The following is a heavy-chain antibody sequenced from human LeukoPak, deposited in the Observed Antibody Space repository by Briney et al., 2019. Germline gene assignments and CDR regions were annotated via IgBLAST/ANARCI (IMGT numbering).Heavy chain of an antibody. Sequence: GGSLRLSCAASGFTLSSYNMNWVRQAPGKGLEWVSSISSSNSYMHYADSVEGRFTISRDNAKNSLYLQMNSLRVEDTAVYYCARGAQQWLVPPYYYYYYMDVWGKGTTVTVSS. D-gene: IGHD6-19*01. CDR2: ISSSNSYM. J-gene: IGHJ6*03. CDR1: GFTLSSYN. V-gene: IGHV3-21*01. CDR3: ARGAQQWLVPPYYYYYYMDV.